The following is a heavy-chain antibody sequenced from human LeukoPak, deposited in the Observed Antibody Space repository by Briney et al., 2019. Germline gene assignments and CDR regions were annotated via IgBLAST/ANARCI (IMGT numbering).Heavy chain of an antibody. D-gene: IGHD2-8*02. CDR3: ARMDTGGSSSPNWFDP. Sequence: ASVKVSCKASGYTFTSHDINWVRQATGQGLEWMGWMNPKSGNTGYALKFQGRVTMTRDTSISTAYMELSSLKSDDTAVYYCARMDTGGSSSPNWFDPWGQGTLVTVSS. V-gene: IGHV1-8*01. CDR2: MNPKSGNT. CDR1: GYTFTSHD. J-gene: IGHJ5*02.